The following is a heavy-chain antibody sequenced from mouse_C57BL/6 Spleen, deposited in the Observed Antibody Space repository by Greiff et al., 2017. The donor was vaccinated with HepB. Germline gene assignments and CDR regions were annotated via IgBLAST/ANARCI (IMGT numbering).Heavy chain of an antibody. CDR3: YDYDGSRDYFDY. V-gene: IGHV1-82*01. J-gene: IGHJ2*01. CDR1: GYAFSSSW. CDR2: IYPGDGDT. D-gene: IGHD1-1*01. Sequence: VQLQQSGPELVKPGASVKISCKASGYAFSSSWMNWVKQRPGKGLEWIGRIYPGDGDTNYNGKFKGTATLTADKTSTTAYMQLSSLTAEDSAVYFCYDYDGSRDYFDYWGQGTTLTVSS.